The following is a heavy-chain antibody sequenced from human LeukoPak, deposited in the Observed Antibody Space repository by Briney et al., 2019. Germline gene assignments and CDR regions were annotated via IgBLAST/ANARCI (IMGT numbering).Heavy chain of an antibody. J-gene: IGHJ4*02. V-gene: IGHV4-34*01. CDR2: IYYSGST. CDR1: GGSFSGYY. CDR3: ARRLGYYFDY. Sequence: SETLSLTCAVYGGSFSGYYWSWIRQPPGKGLEWIGSIYYSGSTYYNPSLKSRVTISVDTSKNQFSLKLSSVTAADTAVYYCARRLGYYFDYWGQGTLVTVSS. D-gene: IGHD3-10*01.